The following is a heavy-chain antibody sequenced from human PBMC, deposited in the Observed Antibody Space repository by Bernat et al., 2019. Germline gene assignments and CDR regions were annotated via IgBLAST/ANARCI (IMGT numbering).Heavy chain of an antibody. D-gene: IGHD3-22*01. V-gene: IGHV4-34*01. J-gene: IGHJ4*02. CDR1: GGSFSGYY. CDR2: INHSGST. Sequence: QVQLQQWGPGLLKPSETLSLTCAVYGGSFSGYYWSWIRQAPGKGLEWIGEINHSGSTNYNPSLKSRVTISVDTSKNQFSLKLSSVTAADTAVYYCARVRGRRDTSGPTDYWCQGTLVIVSS. CDR3: ARVRGRRDTSGPTDY.